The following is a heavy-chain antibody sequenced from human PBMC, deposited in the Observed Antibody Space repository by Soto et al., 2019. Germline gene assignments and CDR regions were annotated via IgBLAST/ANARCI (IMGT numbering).Heavy chain of an antibody. Sequence: PSETLSLTCAVYGGSFSGYYWSWIRQPPGKELEWIGEINHSGSTNYNPSLKSRVTISVDTSKNQFSLKLSSVTAADTAVYYCARGLPVNDFWSGYYFCGPHYYYYMDVWGKGTTVTVSS. V-gene: IGHV4-34*01. CDR1: GGSFSGYY. D-gene: IGHD3-3*01. CDR2: INHSGST. CDR3: ARGLPVNDFWSGYYFCGPHYYYYMDV. J-gene: IGHJ6*03.